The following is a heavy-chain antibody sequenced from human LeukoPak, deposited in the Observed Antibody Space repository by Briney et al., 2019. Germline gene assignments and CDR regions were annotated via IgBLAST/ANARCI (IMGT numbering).Heavy chain of an antibody. CDR1: GFTFSSYG. CDR2: ISSSSSTI. Sequence: PGGSLRLSCAASGFTFSSYGMTWVRQAPGKGLEWVSYISSSSSTIYYADSVKGRFTISRDNSKNTLYLQMNSLRAEDTAVYYCAKDQGRNWFDPWGQGTLVTVSS. J-gene: IGHJ5*02. V-gene: IGHV3-48*01. CDR3: AKDQGRNWFDP.